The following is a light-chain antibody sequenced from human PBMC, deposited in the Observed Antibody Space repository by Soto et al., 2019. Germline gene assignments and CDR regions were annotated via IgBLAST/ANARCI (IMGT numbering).Light chain of an antibody. J-gene: IGKJ1*01. Sequence: ELVITQSPATLSVSPGERATLSCRASQSVSSNLAWYQQKPGQAPILLIYGASTTATGIPARCSGSGSGTAITRTISSLQSDDFAVDYCPHYNNWPPTCGQGTKVEIK. CDR3: PHYNNWPPT. CDR2: GAS. V-gene: IGKV3-15*01. CDR1: QSVSSN.